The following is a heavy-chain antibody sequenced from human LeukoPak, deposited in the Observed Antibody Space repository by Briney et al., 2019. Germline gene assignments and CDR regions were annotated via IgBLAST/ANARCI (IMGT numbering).Heavy chain of an antibody. CDR3: ARDKRVSSGWYEPDYYYYGMDV. CDR1: GGTFSSYA. CDR2: IIPIVGTA. D-gene: IGHD6-19*01. V-gene: IGHV1-69*13. Sequence: ASVKVSCKASGGTFSSYAISWVRQAPGQGLEWMGGIIPIVGTANYAQKFQGRVTITADESTSTAYTELSSLRSEDTAVYYCARDKRVSSGWYEPDYYYYGMDVWGQGTTVTVSS. J-gene: IGHJ6*02.